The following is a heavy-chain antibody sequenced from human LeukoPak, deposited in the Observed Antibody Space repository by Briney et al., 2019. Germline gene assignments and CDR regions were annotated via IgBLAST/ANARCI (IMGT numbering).Heavy chain of an antibody. Sequence: PSETLSLTCAVYGGSFSVYYWSWIRQPPGKGLEWIGEINHSGSTNYNPSLKSRVTISVDTSKNQFSLKLSSVTAADTAVYYCASIAAAHYFDYWGQGTLVTVSS. V-gene: IGHV4-34*01. CDR1: GGSFSVYY. CDR2: INHSGST. J-gene: IGHJ4*02. D-gene: IGHD6-13*01. CDR3: ASIAAAHYFDY.